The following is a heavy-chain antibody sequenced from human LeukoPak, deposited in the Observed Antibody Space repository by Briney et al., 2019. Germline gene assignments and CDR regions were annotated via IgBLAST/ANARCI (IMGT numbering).Heavy chain of an antibody. V-gene: IGHV3-30*19. D-gene: IGHD3-22*01. CDR1: GFTFSTYI. CDR3: ARDHYYDSSGFLDAFDI. J-gene: IGHJ3*02. CDR2: ISYDGSNK. Sequence: RGSLRLSCTASGFTFSTYILRRVRQAPGKRLEWVGVISYDGSNKYYTDSVKGRFSISRDNSKNTLYLQMNSLRAEDTAVYYCARDHYYDSSGFLDAFDIWGQGTMVTVSS.